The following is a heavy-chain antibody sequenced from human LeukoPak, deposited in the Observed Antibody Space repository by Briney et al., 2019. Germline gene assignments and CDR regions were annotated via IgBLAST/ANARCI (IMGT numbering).Heavy chain of an antibody. Sequence: PSETLSLTCAVYGGSFSGYYWSWIRQPPGKGLDWIGEINHSGSTNYNPSLQSPVPISVDTSKNQFSLKLSSVTAADPAVYYCARAASYYYDTSGYLRFDYWAREPWSPSPQ. CDR2: INHSGST. CDR3: ARAASYYYDTSGYLRFDY. J-gene: IGHJ4*02. V-gene: IGHV4-34*01. CDR1: GGSFSGYY. D-gene: IGHD3-22*01.